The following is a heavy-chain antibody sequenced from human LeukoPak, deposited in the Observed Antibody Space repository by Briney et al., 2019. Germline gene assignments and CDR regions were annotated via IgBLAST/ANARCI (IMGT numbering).Heavy chain of an antibody. V-gene: IGHV4-61*02. Sequence: SETLSLTCTVSGGSISSGSYYWSWIRQPAGKGLEWIGRIYTSGSTNYNPSLKSRVTISVDTSKNQFSLKLSSVTAADTAVYYCARCIAAAGTGWFDPWGQGTLVTVSS. CDR1: GGSISSGSYY. D-gene: IGHD6-13*01. CDR2: IYTSGST. CDR3: ARCIAAAGTGWFDP. J-gene: IGHJ5*02.